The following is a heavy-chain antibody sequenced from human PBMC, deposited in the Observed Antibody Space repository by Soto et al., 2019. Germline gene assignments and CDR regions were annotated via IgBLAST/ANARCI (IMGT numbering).Heavy chain of an antibody. CDR2: ISGSGGST. CDR1: GFTFSSYA. V-gene: IGHV3-23*01. Sequence: GGSLRLSCAASGFTFSSYAMSWVRQAPGKGLEWVSAISGSGGSTYYADSVKGRFTISRDNSKNTLYLQMNSLRAEDTAVYYCAKDQSRLARYSGSYETDPLVDAFDIWGQGTMVTVSS. D-gene: IGHD1-26*01. J-gene: IGHJ3*02. CDR3: AKDQSRLARYSGSYETDPLVDAFDI.